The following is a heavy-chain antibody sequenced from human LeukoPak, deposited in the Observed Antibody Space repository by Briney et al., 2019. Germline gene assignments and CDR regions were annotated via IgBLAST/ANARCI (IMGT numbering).Heavy chain of an antibody. CDR3: AKDSGYSYGNTPGMIDY. V-gene: IGHV3-23*01. CDR2: ISSSGGDT. J-gene: IGHJ4*02. Sequence: GGSLRLSCAASGFAFDTYAMNWVRHAPGKGLEWVSAISSSGGDTYYVDSVKGRFTISRDNAKNSLYLQMNSLRAEDTALYYCAKDSGYSYGNTPGMIDYWGQGTLVTVSS. CDR1: GFAFDTYA. D-gene: IGHD5-18*01.